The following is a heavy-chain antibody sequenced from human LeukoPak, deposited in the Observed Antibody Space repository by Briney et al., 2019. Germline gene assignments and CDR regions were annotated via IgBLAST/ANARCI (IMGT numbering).Heavy chain of an antibody. Sequence: GGSLRLSCAASGFTFSIYGMHWVRQAPGKGLEWVAVIWYDGSNKYYADSVKGRFTISRDNSKNTLYLQMNSLRAEDTAVYYCARSSGYSYGPFDYWGQGTLVTVSS. CDR3: ARSSGYSYGPFDY. V-gene: IGHV3-33*08. D-gene: IGHD5-18*01. CDR1: GFTFSIYG. CDR2: IWYDGSNK. J-gene: IGHJ4*02.